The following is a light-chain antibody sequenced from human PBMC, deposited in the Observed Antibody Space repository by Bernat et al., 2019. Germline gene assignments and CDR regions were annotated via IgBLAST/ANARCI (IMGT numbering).Light chain of an antibody. CDR3: QVYANSPPPYT. Sequence: IVLTQSPGTLSLSPGETATLSCRASQSVSSSYLAWYQHKPGQATRPLMYGTSSRATGIPDRFSGSVSGTDFTLTISRLEPDDFAVYYCQVYANSPPPYTNGQGTKLEIQ. CDR2: GTS. CDR1: QSVSSSY. V-gene: IGKV3-20*01. J-gene: IGKJ2*01.